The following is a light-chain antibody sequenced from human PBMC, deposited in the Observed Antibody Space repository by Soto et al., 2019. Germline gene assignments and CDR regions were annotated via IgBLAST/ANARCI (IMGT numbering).Light chain of an antibody. V-gene: IGKV3-15*01. Sequence: EIVMTQSPATLSVSPGEGATLSCRASQSLSSSLAWYQQKPGQAPRLLIYGASTRATGIPARFSGSGSGAEFTLTISSLQSEDFAVYYCQQYKNWPPITFGQGTKVDIK. CDR1: QSLSSS. J-gene: IGKJ1*01. CDR3: QQYKNWPPIT. CDR2: GAS.